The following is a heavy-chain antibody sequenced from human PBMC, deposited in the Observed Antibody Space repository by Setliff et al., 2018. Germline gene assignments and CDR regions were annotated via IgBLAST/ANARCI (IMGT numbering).Heavy chain of an antibody. D-gene: IGHD1-7*01. Sequence: SLRLSCAASGFTFSNAWMSWVRQAPGKGLEWVGRIKTKTDGGTTEYAASVKGRFTISRDDSKSIAYLQMSSLKTEDTALYYCTPWTGTSRLHYWGQGALVTVSS. CDR1: GFTFSNAW. V-gene: IGHV3-15*01. CDR3: TPWTGTSRLHY. CDR2: IKTKTDGGTT. J-gene: IGHJ4*02.